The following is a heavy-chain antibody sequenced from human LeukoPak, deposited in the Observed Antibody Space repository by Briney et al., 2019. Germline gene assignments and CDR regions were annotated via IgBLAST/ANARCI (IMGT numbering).Heavy chain of an antibody. CDR1: GFTFSTYG. CDR3: ARDLISGHYTFDY. Sequence: PGGSLRLSCSASGFTFSTYGMHWVRQAPGKGLEWVAVVSYDGSSIYYADSVKGRFTISRDNAKNSLYLQMNSLRDDDTAVYYCARDLISGHYTFDYWGQGTLVTVSS. D-gene: IGHD1-26*01. CDR2: VSYDGSSI. J-gene: IGHJ4*02. V-gene: IGHV3-30*03.